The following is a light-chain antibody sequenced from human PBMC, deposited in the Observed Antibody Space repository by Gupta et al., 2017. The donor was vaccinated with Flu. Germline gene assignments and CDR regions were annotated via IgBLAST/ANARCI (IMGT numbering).Light chain of an antibody. CDR1: SSDIGSYNR. Sequence: VTLSCTGSSSDIGSYNRVSWDQQPPGTAPKLIIYEVSNRPSGVPDRFSGSKSGNTASLTISGLQAEDEADYYCSSDTSSSPPVVFGGGTKLTVL. J-gene: IGLJ3*02. V-gene: IGLV2-18*02. CDR2: EVS. CDR3: SSDTSSSPPVV.